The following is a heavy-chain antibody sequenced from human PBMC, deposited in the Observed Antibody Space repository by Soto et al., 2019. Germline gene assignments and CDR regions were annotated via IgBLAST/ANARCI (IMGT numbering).Heavy chain of an antibody. D-gene: IGHD3-16*02. CDR3: ARDPSGHRDFDA. V-gene: IGHV3-48*01. CDR2: ISSSNSI. CDR1: GFSFNTYA. J-gene: IGHJ4*02. Sequence: EVQLVESGGGLVQPGGSLRLSCAASGFSFNTYAMSWVRQAPGKGLEWLSYISSSNSIYYADSVKGRFTISRDNAKNSRYLQMSSLRVEDTAVYYCARDPSGHRDFDAWGQGTLVTVSS.